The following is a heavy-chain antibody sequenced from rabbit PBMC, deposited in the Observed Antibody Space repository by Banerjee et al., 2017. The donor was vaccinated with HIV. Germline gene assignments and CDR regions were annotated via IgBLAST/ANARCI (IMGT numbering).Heavy chain of an antibody. J-gene: IGHJ4*01. CDR2: IFPDNGNT. Sequence: QEQLVESGGGLVQPEGSLTLTCKASGFSFSGAFYICWVRQAPGKGLEWIACIFPDNGNTYYSNWVNGRFTISKTSSTTVTLQMTSLTAADTATYFCAKTDSGSSYAPNLWGQGTLVTVS. CDR1: GFSFSGAFY. CDR3: AKTDSGSSYAPNL. V-gene: IGHV1S45*01. D-gene: IGHD8-1*01.